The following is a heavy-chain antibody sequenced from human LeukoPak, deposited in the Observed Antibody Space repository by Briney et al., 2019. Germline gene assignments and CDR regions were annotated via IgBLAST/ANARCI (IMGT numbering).Heavy chain of an antibody. J-gene: IGHJ3*01. D-gene: IGHD3-22*01. CDR2: INPKSGVT. CDR1: QYTFTDYY. Sequence: ASVKVSCKATQYTFTDYYIHWLRQAPGQGLEWMGWINPKSGVTKYAQKFQGRVTVTRDTSISSAYMELTSLRPDDTAVYYCARDTSRVITLTPNDVFDLWGQGTMVTVSS. CDR3: ARDTSRVITLTPNDVFDL. V-gene: IGHV1-2*02.